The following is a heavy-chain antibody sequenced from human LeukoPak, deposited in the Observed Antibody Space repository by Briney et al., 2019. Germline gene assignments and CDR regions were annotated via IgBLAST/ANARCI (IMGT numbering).Heavy chain of an antibody. V-gene: IGHV3-23*01. CDR2: MSGSGGNT. CDR3: AKGSATNSGYLGVY. Sequence: GASLSLSCAGSGFTSGNYALSWVRQAPGKGLQLVSGMSGSGGNTYYADSVKGRFTISRDNAKITLYLQMKSLRAEDTAVYYCAKGSATNSGYLGVYWGQGTLVTVSS. D-gene: IGHD5-12*01. CDR1: GFTSGNYA. J-gene: IGHJ4*02.